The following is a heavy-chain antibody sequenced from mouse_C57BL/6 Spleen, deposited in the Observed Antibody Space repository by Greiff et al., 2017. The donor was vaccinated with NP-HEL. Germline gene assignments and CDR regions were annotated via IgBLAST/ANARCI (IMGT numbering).Heavy chain of an antibody. CDR1: GFTFSSYA. CDR3: TREGGLLFAY. CDR2: ISSGGDYI. D-gene: IGHD1-1*02. Sequence: EVMLVESGEGLVKPGGSLKLSCAASGFTFSSYAMSWVRQTPEKRLEWVAYISSGGDYIYYADTVKGRFTISRDNARNTLYLQMSSLKSEDTAMYYCTREGGLLFAYWGQGTLVTVSA. J-gene: IGHJ3*01. V-gene: IGHV5-9-1*02.